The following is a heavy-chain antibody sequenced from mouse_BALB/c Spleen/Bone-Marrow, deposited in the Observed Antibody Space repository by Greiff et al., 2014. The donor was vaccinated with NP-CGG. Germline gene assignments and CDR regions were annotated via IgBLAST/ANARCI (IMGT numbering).Heavy chain of an antibody. CDR3: ARVYLWYFDV. CDR1: GFSLTSYG. Sequence: LQESGPGLVAPSQSLSITCTVSGFSLTSYGVHWVRQPPGKGLEWLGVIWAGGSTNYNSALMSRLSISKDNSKSQVFLKMNILQTDDTAMYFCARVYLWYFDVWGAGTTVTVSS. CDR2: IWAGGST. J-gene: IGHJ1*01. V-gene: IGHV2-9*02. D-gene: IGHD2-3*01.